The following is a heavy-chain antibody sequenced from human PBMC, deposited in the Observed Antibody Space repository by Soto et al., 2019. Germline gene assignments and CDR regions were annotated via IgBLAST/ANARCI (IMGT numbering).Heavy chain of an antibody. J-gene: IGHJ4*02. Sequence: PGGSLRLSCAASGFTFGIYAMSWVRQAPGKGLEWVSSISGSGGSIYYAHSVKGRFTISRDKTKNTLDLQMNSLRAEDTAVYHCARVAPEYSSTPRRFDFWGQGTLVT. CDR2: ISGSGGSI. D-gene: IGHD6-13*01. CDR3: ARVAPEYSSTPRRFDF. CDR1: GFTFGIYA. V-gene: IGHV3-23*01.